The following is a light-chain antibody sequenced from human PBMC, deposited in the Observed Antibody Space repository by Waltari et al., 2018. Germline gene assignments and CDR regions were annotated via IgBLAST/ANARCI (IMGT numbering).Light chain of an antibody. CDR2: DAS. V-gene: IGKV3-11*01. CDR1: QRVSSY. CDR3: QQRSNWPRT. J-gene: IGKJ1*01. Sequence: EIVLTQSPATLSLSPGESATLSCRASQRVSSYLAWYQQCPGQAPRLLISDASNRATGIPARFSGSGSGTDFTLTISSLEPEDFAVYYCQQRSNWPRTFGQGTKVEIK.